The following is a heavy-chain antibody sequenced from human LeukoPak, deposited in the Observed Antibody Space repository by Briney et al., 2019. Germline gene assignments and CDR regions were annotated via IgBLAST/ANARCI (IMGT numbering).Heavy chain of an antibody. CDR1: GFIFSNYG. Sequence: GRSLRLSCVASGFIFSNYGMHWVRQAPGKGREWAAIVWSDGNGKFYADSVKGRFTISRDNSKNTLYLLMNSLRAEDTAVYYCVRVLTVTFDSWGQGTLVTVSS. D-gene: IGHD4-17*01. CDR3: VRVLTVTFDS. V-gene: IGHV3-33*01. CDR2: VWSDGNGK. J-gene: IGHJ4*02.